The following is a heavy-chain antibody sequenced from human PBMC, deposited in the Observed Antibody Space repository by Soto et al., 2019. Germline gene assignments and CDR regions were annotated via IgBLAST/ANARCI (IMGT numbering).Heavy chain of an antibody. J-gene: IGHJ6*02. CDR2: SNAGNGNT. CDR1: GYTFTSYA. Sequence: ASVKVSCKASGYTFTSYAMHWLRQAPGQRLEWMGWSNAGNGNTKYSQEFQGRVTITRDTSASTAYMELSSLRSEDMAVYYCARGDPESRYCSGGSCHPYYYYGMDVWGQGTTVTVSS. CDR3: ARGDPESRYCSGGSCHPYYYYGMDV. V-gene: IGHV1-3*02. D-gene: IGHD2-15*01.